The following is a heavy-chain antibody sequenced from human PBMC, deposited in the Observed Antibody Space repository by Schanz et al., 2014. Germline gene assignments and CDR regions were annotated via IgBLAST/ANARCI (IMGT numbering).Heavy chain of an antibody. CDR3: AKEGDITGWNRGDY. CDR1: GFAFSDYG. Sequence: QVQLVESGGGVVQPGKSLRLSCAASGFAFSDYGMHWVRQAPGKGLEWVAFISYDGNEKHYPDSVKGRFTISRDNSRNTLFLQMESLRTEDTAVYHCAKEGDITGWNRGDYWGQGTLVTVSS. J-gene: IGHJ4*02. D-gene: IGHD6-19*01. CDR2: ISYDGNEK. V-gene: IGHV3-30*18.